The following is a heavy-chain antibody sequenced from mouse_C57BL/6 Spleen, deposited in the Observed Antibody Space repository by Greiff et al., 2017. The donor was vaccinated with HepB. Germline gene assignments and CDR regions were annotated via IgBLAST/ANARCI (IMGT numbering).Heavy chain of an antibody. D-gene: IGHD1-1*01. CDR1: GFPFSSYG. J-gene: IGHJ2*01. CDR3: ASQGYYGSRDFDD. V-gene: IGHV5-6*01. Sequence: EVHLVESGGDLVKPGGSLKLSCAASGFPFSSYGMSWVRQTPDKRLEWVATISSGGSYTYYPDSVKGRFTIFRDNAKNTLYLQMSRLEAEYPAMYDYASQGYYGSRDFDDWGQGTTLTVSS. CDR2: ISSGGSYT.